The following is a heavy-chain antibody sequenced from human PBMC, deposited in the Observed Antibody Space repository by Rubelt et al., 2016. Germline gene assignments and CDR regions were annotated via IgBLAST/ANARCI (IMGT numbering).Heavy chain of an antibody. CDR1: GGTFSSYA. D-gene: IGHD6-19*01. J-gene: IGHJ4*02. Sequence: QVQLVQSGAEVKKPGSSVKVSCKASGGTFSSYAISWVRQAPGQGLEWMGGIIPVCGTANYAQKFQGRITMTADESTSTAYMELSSLRSEDTAVYYCARDLYKGPRWLVAYWGQGTLVTVSS. CDR2: IIPVCGTA. V-gene: IGHV1-69*01. CDR3: ARDLYKGPRWLVAY.